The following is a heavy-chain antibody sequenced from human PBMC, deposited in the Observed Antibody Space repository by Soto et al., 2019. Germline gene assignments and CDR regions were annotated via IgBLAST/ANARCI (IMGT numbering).Heavy chain of an antibody. CDR2: IDWDDDK. V-gene: IGHV2-70*01. D-gene: IGHD2-2*01. J-gene: IGHJ6*02. CDR1: GFSLSTSGMC. CDR3: ARNIVVVPAASYYYYYGMDV. Sequence: SGPTLVNPTQTLTLTCTFSGFSLSTSGMCVSWIRQPPGKALEWLALIDWDDDKYYSTSLKTRLTTSKDTSKNQVVLTMTNMDPVDTATYYCARNIVVVPAASYYYYYGMDVWGQGTTVTVSS.